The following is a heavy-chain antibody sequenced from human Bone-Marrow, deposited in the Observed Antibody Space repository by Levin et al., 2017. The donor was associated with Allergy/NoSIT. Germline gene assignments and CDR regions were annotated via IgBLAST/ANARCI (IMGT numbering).Heavy chain of an antibody. D-gene: IGHD2-21*02. Sequence: PSQTLSLPCTVSGGSIRSYYWSWIRQPPGKGLEWIGYIYYSGSTNYNPSLKSRVTISVDTSKNQFSLKLSSVTAADTAVYYCARVWKAYCGGDCYSAPYYYYGMDVWGQGTTVTVSS. CDR2: IYYSGST. J-gene: IGHJ6*02. CDR3: ARVWKAYCGGDCYSAPYYYYGMDV. CDR1: GGSIRSYY. V-gene: IGHV4-59*01.